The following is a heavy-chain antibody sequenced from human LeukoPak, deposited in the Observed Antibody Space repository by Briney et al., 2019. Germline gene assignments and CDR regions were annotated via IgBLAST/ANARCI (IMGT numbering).Heavy chain of an antibody. Sequence: GGSLRLSCAASGFTVSSNYMSWVRQAPGKGLEWVSVIYSGGSTYYADSVKGRFTISRDNSKNTLYLQMNSLRAEDTAVYYCAREDPYCSGGSCYGKNAFDIWGQGTMVTVSS. V-gene: IGHV3-53*01. CDR2: IYSGGST. D-gene: IGHD2-15*01. J-gene: IGHJ3*02. CDR3: AREDPYCSGGSCYGKNAFDI. CDR1: GFTVSSNY.